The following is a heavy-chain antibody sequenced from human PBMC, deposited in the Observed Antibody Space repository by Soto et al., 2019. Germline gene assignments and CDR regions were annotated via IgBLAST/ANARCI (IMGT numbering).Heavy chain of an antibody. D-gene: IGHD2-21*02. V-gene: IGHV1-69*06. CDR1: GGTFSSYA. Sequence: QVQLVQSGAEVKKPGSSVKVSCKASGGTFSSYAISWVRQAPGQGLEWMGGIIPVFGTANYAQKFQGRVTIIADKSTSTAYMELSSLRSEDTAVYYCARTPYCGGDCYSGYFDYWGQGTLVTVSS. J-gene: IGHJ4*02. CDR3: ARTPYCGGDCYSGYFDY. CDR2: IIPVFGTA.